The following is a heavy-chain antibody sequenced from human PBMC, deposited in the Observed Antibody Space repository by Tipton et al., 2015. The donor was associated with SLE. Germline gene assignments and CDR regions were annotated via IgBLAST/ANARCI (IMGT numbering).Heavy chain of an antibody. CDR2: IYYSGST. J-gene: IGHJ4*02. CDR1: GGSISSYY. CDR3: ARRLGSSGFDY. V-gene: IGHV4-59*08. D-gene: IGHD3-22*01. Sequence: TLSLTCTVPGGSISSYYWSWIRQPPGKGLEWIGYIYYSGSTNYNPSLKSRVTISVDTSKNQFSLKLSSVTAADTAVYYCARRLGSSGFDYWGQGTLVTVSS.